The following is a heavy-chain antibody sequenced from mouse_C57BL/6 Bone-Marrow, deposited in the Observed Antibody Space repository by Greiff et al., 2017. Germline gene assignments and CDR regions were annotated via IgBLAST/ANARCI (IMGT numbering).Heavy chain of an antibody. D-gene: IGHD2-4*01. CDR1: GYTFTDYY. CDR2: IFPGSGST. Sequence: VQLQQSGPELVKPGASVKISCKASGYTFTDYYINWVKQRPGQGLEWIGWIFPGSGSTYSNEKFKGKATLTVDKSSSTAYMLLSSLTSEDSAVYFCARFYYYDYDPDDWGQGTTLTVSS. J-gene: IGHJ2*01. CDR3: ARFYYYDYDPDD. V-gene: IGHV1-75*01.